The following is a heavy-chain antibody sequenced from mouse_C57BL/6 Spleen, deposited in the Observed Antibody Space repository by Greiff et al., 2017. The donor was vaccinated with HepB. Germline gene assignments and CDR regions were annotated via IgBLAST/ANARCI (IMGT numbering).Heavy chain of an antibody. D-gene: IGHD2-12*01. CDR3: AIVTGLYYYAMDY. J-gene: IGHJ4*01. CDR2: FHPYNDDT. Sequence: VQLVESGAELVKPGASVKMSCKASGYTFTTYPIEWMKQNHGKSLEWIGNFHPYNDDTKYNEKFKGKATLTVEKSSSTVYLELSRLTSDDSAVYYCAIVTGLYYYAMDYWGQGTSVTVSS. V-gene: IGHV1-47*01. CDR1: GYTFTTYP.